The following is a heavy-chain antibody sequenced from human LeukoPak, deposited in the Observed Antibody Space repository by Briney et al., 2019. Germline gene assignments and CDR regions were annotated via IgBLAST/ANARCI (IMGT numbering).Heavy chain of an antibody. V-gene: IGHV3-21*01. J-gene: IGHJ3*02. D-gene: IGHD2-2*01. CDR1: GFTFSSYS. Sequence: PGGSLRLSCAASGFTFSSYSMNWVRQAPGKGLEGVSSISSSSSYIYYADSVKGRFTISRDNAKNSLYLQMNSLRAEDTAVYYCARAGGTIDAFDIWGQGTMVTVSS. CDR2: ISSSSSYI. CDR3: ARAGGTIDAFDI.